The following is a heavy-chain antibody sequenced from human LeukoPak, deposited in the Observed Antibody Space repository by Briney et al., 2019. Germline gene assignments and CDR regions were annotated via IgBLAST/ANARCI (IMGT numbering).Heavy chain of an antibody. Sequence: GASVKVSCKTSGYIFTSYGISWVRQAPGHGLEWMGWMNPNSGNTGYAQKFQGRVTITRNTSISTAYMELSSLRSEDTAVYYCARGSVGATTYYWGQGTLVTVSS. CDR2: MNPNSGNT. CDR1: GYIFTSYG. J-gene: IGHJ4*02. V-gene: IGHV1-8*03. D-gene: IGHD1-26*01. CDR3: ARGSVGATTYY.